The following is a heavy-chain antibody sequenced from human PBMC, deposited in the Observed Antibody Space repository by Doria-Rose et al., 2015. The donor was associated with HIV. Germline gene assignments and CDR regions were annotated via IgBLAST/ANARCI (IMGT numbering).Heavy chain of an antibody. CDR1: GVSLSSPGMG. CDR3: ARIKSSRWYHKYYFDF. V-gene: IGHV2-26*01. D-gene: IGHD6-13*01. CDR2: IFSDDER. Sequence: QVQLVQSGPVLVKPTETLTLICTVSGVSLSSPGMGVSWIRQPPGKALEWLANIFSDDERSYKTSLKSRLTNSSGTSKSQVVRTMTDMDPVDTATYYCARIKSSRWYHKYYFDFWGQGTLVIVSA. J-gene: IGHJ4*02.